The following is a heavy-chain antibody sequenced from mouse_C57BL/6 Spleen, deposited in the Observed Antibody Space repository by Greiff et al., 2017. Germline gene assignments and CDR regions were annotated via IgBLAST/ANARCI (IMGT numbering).Heavy chain of an antibody. CDR3: ARTDVRYFDV. J-gene: IGHJ1*03. CDR2: IYPGSGST. V-gene: IGHV1-55*01. CDR1: GYTFTSYW. Sequence: QVQLQQSGAELVKPGASVKMSCKASGYTFTSYWLTWVKQRPGQGLEWIGDIYPGSGSTNYNEKFKSKATLTVDTSSSTAYMQLSSLTSEDSAVYYCARTDVRYFDVWGTGTTVTVSS.